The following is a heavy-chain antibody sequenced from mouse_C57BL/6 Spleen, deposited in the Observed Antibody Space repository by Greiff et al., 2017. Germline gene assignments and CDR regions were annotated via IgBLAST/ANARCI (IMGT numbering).Heavy chain of an antibody. J-gene: IGHJ3*01. Sequence: QVQLKQPGAELVKPGASVKLSCKASGYTFTSYWMQWVKQRPGQGLEWIGEIDPSDSCTNYNQKFKGKATLTVDTSSSTAYMQLSSLPSEDSAVYYCARRGSSGRFAYWGQGTLVTVSA. CDR3: ARRGSSGRFAY. CDR2: IDPSDSCT. CDR1: GYTFTSYW. D-gene: IGHD3-1*01. V-gene: IGHV1-50*01.